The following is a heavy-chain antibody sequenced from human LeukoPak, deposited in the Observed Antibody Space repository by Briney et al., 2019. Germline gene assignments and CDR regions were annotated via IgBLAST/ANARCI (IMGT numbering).Heavy chain of an antibody. CDR3: ARDAVDTANAV. J-gene: IGHJ6*02. CDR1: GFTFTTYW. Sequence: TGGSLRLSCAASGFTFTTYWMHWVRQAPGKGLVWVSHTNSDGSITSYADSVKGRFTISRDNAKNTLYLQMISLRAEDTAVYYCARDAVDTANAVWGQGTTVTVSS. D-gene: IGHD5-18*01. V-gene: IGHV3-74*01. CDR2: TNSDGSIT.